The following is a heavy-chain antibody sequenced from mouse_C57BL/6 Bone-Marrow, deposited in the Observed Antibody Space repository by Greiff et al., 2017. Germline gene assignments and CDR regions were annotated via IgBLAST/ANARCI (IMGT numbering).Heavy chain of an antibody. CDR3: ARSYYSNYGSWFAY. J-gene: IGHJ3*01. CDR2: IFPGSGST. CDR1: GYTFTDYY. Sequence: VQLQQSGPELVKPGASVKISCKASGYTFTDYYINWVKQRPGQGLEWIGWIFPGSGSTYYNEKFKGKATLTVDKSSSTAYMQLSSLTSEDSAVYFCARSYYSNYGSWFAYWGQGTLVTVSA. V-gene: IGHV1-75*01. D-gene: IGHD2-5*01.